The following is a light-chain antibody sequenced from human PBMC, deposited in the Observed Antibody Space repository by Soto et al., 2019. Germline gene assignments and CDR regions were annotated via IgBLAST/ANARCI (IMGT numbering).Light chain of an antibody. V-gene: IGLV2-14*01. Sequence: QSALTQPASVSGSPGQSIIISCTGTSSDIGVYNYVSWYQYHPGKAPKLLIYEITNRPSGVSSRFSGSKSGNTASLTISGLQAEDEAEYYCTSFTTTNFYVFVTGTKV. J-gene: IGLJ1*01. CDR1: SSDIGVYNY. CDR3: TSFTTTNFYV. CDR2: EIT.